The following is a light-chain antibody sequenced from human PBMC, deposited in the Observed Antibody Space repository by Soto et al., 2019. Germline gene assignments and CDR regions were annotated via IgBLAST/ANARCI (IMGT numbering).Light chain of an antibody. CDR1: QGISSY. CDR2: AAS. Sequence: AIRMTQSPSSFSASTGDRVTITCRASQGISSYLAWYQQKPGKAPKLLIYAASTLQSGVPSRFSGSGSGTDFTLTISSLQPEDFATYYCQQSYSTWYTFGQGTKLEIE. V-gene: IGKV1-8*01. CDR3: QQSYSTWYT. J-gene: IGKJ2*01.